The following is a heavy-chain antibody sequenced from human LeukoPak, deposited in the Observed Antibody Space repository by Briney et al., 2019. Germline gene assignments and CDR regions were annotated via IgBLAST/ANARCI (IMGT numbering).Heavy chain of an antibody. Sequence: ASETLSLTCTVSSGSISNYYWSWIRQPPGKGLEWIGYISYSGSTNYNPSLKSRVTISVDTSKNQFSLKLRSVTTADTAVYYCARALLRPWFDPWGQGTLVTVSS. CDR1: SGSISNYY. CDR3: ARALLRPWFDP. V-gene: IGHV4-59*01. D-gene: IGHD3-16*01. CDR2: ISYSGST. J-gene: IGHJ5*02.